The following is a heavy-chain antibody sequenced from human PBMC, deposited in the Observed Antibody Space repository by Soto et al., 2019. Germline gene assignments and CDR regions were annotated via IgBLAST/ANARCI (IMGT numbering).Heavy chain of an antibody. CDR2: IYHSGST. CDR3: ARVPGS. J-gene: IGHJ5*02. V-gene: IGHV4-30-2*01. D-gene: IGHD7-27*01. Sequence: QLQLQESGSGLVKPSQTLSLTCAVSGGSISSGGYSWSWIRQPPGKGLEWIGYIYHSGSTYYNPSLKSRVTISVDSPKNHFSLKLSSVTAAAAAVYSCARVPGSWGQGTLVTVSS. CDR1: GGSISSGGYS.